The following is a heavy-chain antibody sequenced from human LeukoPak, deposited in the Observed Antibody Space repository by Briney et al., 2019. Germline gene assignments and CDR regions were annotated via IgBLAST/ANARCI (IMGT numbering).Heavy chain of an antibody. CDR1: GFTFTSSA. V-gene: IGHV1-58*02. CDR2: IVVGSGNT. D-gene: IGHD3-9*01. Sequence: GASVKVSCKASGFTFTSSAMQWVRQARGQRLEWIGWIVVGSGNTNYAQKSQERVTITRDMSTSTAYMELSSLRSEDTAVYYCAARWYYDILTGYYEYWGLGTLVTVSS. J-gene: IGHJ4*02. CDR3: AARWYYDILTGYYEY.